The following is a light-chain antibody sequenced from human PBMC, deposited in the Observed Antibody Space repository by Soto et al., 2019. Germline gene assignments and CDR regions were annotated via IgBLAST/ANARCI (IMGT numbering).Light chain of an antibody. J-gene: IGKJ1*01. CDR3: QQYKNWPRT. CDR2: DAS. Sequence: EIVMTQSPATLSVSPGEGATLSCRASQSVSRNLAWYQQKLGQAPRLLIYDASTRSTGIPARFSGSGSGTECTLTLSSLQSEDFAVYYCQQYKNWPRTFGQGTKVEMK. CDR1: QSVSRN. V-gene: IGKV3-15*01.